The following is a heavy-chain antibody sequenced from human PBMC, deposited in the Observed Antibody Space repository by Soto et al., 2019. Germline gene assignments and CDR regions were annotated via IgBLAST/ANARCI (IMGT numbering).Heavy chain of an antibody. V-gene: IGHV1-18*01. D-gene: IGHD1-26*01. CDR3: AKDSGSFLYDNWFDP. CDR2: ISAYNGNT. J-gene: IGHJ5*02. Sequence: ASVKVSCKASGYTFPSYGISWVRQAPGQGLEWMGWISAYNGNTNYAQKLQGRVTVTTDTSTSTAYMELRSLRSDDTAVYYCAKDSGSFLYDNWFDPWGQGTLVTVSS. CDR1: GYTFPSYG.